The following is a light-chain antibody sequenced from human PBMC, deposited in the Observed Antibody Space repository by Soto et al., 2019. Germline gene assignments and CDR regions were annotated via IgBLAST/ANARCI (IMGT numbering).Light chain of an antibody. V-gene: IGKV1-8*01. CDR1: QGISSY. CDR2: AAS. CDR3: QQYYSYPYT. Sequence: AIRMTQSPSSFSASTGDRVTITCRASQGISSYLAWYQQKPGKAPKLLIYAASTLQSGVPSRFSGSGSGTDFNLTISCPQSEDLAPYYCQQYYSYPYTFGQGTMLEIK. J-gene: IGKJ2*01.